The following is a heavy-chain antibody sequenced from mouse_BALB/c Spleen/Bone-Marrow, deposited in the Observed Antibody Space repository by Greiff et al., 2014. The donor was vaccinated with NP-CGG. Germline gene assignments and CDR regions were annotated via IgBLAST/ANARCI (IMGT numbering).Heavy chain of an antibody. CDR1: GFSLSSYG. V-gene: IGHV2-6*02. Sequence: VQLVESGPGLVAPSQSLSITCTVSGFSLSSYGVHWVRQSPGKGLEWLVVIWSDGTTTYNSALKSRLSISKDNSKNQVFLKMNSLQTDDTAIYYCARYCNYAVDYWGQGTSVTVSS. CDR2: IWSDGTT. J-gene: IGHJ4*01. CDR3: ARYCNYAVDY.